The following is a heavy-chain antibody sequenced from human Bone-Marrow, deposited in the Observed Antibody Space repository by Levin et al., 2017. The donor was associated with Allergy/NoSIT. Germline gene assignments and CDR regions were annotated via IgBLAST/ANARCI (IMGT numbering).Heavy chain of an antibody. CDR1: GFTFSNYD. J-gene: IGHJ4*02. D-gene: IGHD2-15*01. CDR2: TATSGDT. CDR3: ARGRCSGGSCYLFDS. Sequence: QPGGSLRLSCAVSGFTFSNYDMHWVRQATGQGLEWVSATATSGDTYYADSVKGRFTISRESAKNSLYLQMNSLRDGDTAVYYCARGRCSGGSCYLFDSWGQGTLVTVSS. V-gene: IGHV3-13*01.